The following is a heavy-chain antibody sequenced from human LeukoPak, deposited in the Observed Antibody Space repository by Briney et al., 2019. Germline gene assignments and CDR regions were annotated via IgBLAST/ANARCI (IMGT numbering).Heavy chain of an antibody. CDR3: ARDSFSGSSLDY. CDR1: GFTFDEYG. Sequence: PGGSLRLSCAASGFTFDEYGMSWVRQAPGKGLEWVSSINWDGGSTAYADSVQGRFTISRYNAKNSLHLQMKSLRAEDTALYYCARDSFSGSSLDYWGQGTLVTVSS. D-gene: IGHD1-26*01. CDR2: INWDGGST. J-gene: IGHJ4*02. V-gene: IGHV3-20*04.